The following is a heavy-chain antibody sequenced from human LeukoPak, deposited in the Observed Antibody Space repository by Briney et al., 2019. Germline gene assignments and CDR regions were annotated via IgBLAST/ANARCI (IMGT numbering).Heavy chain of an antibody. CDR2: ISSSGDTI. Sequence: PGGSLRLSCAASGFTLSHYYMTWIRQAPGQGMEWLSCISSSGDTIYYADSVKGRFTVSRDNAENSLHLQMNSLRAEDTAMYYCARQGSEIDYWGQGTLVTVSS. V-gene: IGHV3-11*01. CDR1: GFTLSHYY. CDR3: ARQGSEIDY. J-gene: IGHJ4*02.